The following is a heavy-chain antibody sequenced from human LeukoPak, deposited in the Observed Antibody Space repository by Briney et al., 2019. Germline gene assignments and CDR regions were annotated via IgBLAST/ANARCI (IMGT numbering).Heavy chain of an antibody. Sequence: PGGSLRLSWAASGFTFSNAWMSWVRQAPGKGLEWVGRIKSKDAGGTIDYAAPVKDRFTISRDDSETTLYLKMHGLITEDTAMYFCAADSPVSMAHSFDYWGQGILVTVSS. V-gene: IGHV3-15*01. CDR1: GFTFSNAW. CDR2: IKSKDAGGTI. D-gene: IGHD2-21*01. CDR3: AADSPVSMAHSFDY. J-gene: IGHJ4*02.